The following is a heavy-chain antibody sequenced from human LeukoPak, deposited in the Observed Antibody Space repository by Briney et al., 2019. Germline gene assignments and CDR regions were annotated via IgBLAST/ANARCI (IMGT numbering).Heavy chain of an antibody. D-gene: IGHD6-13*01. CDR2: ISSSGSTI. CDR3: ARVTDSSSWYLDY. CDR1: GFTFSSYE. Sequence: GGSLRLSCAASGFTFSSYEMNWVRQAPGKGLEWVSYISSSGSTIYYADSVKGRFTISRDNAKNSPYLQMNSLRAEDTAVYYCARVTDSSSWYLDYWGQGTLVTVSS. J-gene: IGHJ4*02. V-gene: IGHV3-48*03.